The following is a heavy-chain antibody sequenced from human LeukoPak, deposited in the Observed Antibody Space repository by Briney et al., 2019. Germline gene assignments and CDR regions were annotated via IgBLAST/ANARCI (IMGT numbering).Heavy chain of an antibody. D-gene: IGHD3-10*01. Sequence: SETLSLTCTVSGYFISSGYYWGWIRQPPGKGLQWIGSIHHSGSTYYNPSLKSRVTISVDTSKNQFSLKLSSVTAADTAVYYCAREDAMVRGVIFDYWGQGTLVTVSS. J-gene: IGHJ4*02. CDR3: AREDAMVRGVIFDY. CDR2: IHHSGST. V-gene: IGHV4-38-2*02. CDR1: GYFISSGYY.